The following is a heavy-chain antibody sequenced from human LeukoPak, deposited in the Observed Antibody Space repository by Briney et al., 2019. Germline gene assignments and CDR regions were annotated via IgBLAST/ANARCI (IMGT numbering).Heavy chain of an antibody. J-gene: IGHJ4*02. CDR3: ARDRGKGGYVDY. CDR1: GFTFNSYA. V-gene: IGHV3-33*01. D-gene: IGHD3-10*01. Sequence: PGGSLRLSCAASGFTFNSYAMHWVRQAPGKGLEWVAVIRYDESNRFHSDSVKGRFTISRENSKNTLYLQMNGLRAEDTAVYYCARDRGKGGYVDYWGQGTLVTVSS. CDR2: IRYDESNR.